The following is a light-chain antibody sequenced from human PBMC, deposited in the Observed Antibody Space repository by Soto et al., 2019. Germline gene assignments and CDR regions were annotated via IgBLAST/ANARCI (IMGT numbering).Light chain of an antibody. CDR3: QKYNSAPL. Sequence: DIQMTQSPSSLSASVGDRVTITCRASQGISNYLAWYQQKPGKVPKLLIYAASTVQSGVPSRFSGSGSGTDFNLTISSLQPEDVATYYCQKYNSAPLFGPGTKVDIK. CDR2: AAS. CDR1: QGISNY. V-gene: IGKV1-27*01. J-gene: IGKJ3*01.